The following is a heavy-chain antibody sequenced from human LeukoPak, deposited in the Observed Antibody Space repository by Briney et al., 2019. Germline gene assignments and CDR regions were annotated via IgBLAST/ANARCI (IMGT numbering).Heavy chain of an antibody. D-gene: IGHD3-22*01. CDR1: GYTFTSYG. V-gene: IGHV1-18*01. CDR3: ARLYDSSGLFDY. J-gene: IGHJ4*02. CDR2: IIPIFGTA. Sequence: ASVKVSCKASGYTFTSYGISWVRQAPGQGLEWMGGIIPIFGTANYAQKLQGRVTMTTDTSTSTAYMELRSLRSDDTAVYYCARLYDSSGLFDYWGQGTLVTVSS.